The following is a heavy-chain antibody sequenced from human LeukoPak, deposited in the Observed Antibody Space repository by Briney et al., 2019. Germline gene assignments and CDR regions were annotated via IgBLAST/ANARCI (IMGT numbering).Heavy chain of an antibody. Sequence: GESLKISCKGSGYSFTSYWIGWVRQMPGKGLEWMGIIYPGDSDTRYSPSFQGQVTISADKSISTAYLQWSSLRASDTAMYYCAGRYCSSTSCSGAFDYWGQGTLVTVSS. CDR3: AGRYCSSTSCSGAFDY. D-gene: IGHD2-2*01. CDR1: GYSFTSYW. V-gene: IGHV5-51*01. J-gene: IGHJ4*02. CDR2: IYPGDSDT.